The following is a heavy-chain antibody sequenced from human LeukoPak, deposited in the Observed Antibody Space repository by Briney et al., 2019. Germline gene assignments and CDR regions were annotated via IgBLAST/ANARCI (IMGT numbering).Heavy chain of an antibody. D-gene: IGHD7-27*01. CDR3: ARDLQTGLAFDA. Sequence: GGSLRLSCAASGFTVSSSYMNWVRQAPGKGLEWVSSLSGSGRLIWYAGSVKGRFTISRDNAANSLFLQMNSLRVEDTAVYYCARDLQTGLAFDAWGQGTVVTVSS. CDR1: GFTVSSSY. V-gene: IGHV3-21*06. J-gene: IGHJ3*01. CDR2: LSGSGRLI.